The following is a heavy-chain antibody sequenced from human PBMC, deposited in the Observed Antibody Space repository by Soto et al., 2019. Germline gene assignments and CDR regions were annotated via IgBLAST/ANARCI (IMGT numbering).Heavy chain of an antibody. Sequence: ASVKVSCKTSGYTFTSYPMYWVRQTPGLRLEWMGWISAGNGNTKYSQKSQGRLTITRDTSASTAYMELSSLRSEDTAVYYCATPYYYDSSGAFDYWGQGTLVTAPQ. CDR1: GYTFTSYP. V-gene: IGHV1-3*01. D-gene: IGHD3-22*01. CDR3: ATPYYYDSSGAFDY. CDR2: ISAGNGNT. J-gene: IGHJ4*02.